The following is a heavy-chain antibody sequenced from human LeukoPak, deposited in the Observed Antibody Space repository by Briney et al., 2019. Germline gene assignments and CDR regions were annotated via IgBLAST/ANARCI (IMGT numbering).Heavy chain of an antibody. Sequence: GGSLRLSPAASRFTFSNAWMTWVCQAPGKGLEWVGRIKSKTDGGKTDYAAPVKGRFTISRDDSKNTLYLQMNSLKTEGTAVYYCTTESNYYDSSGDHYVDYWGQGTLVTVPS. V-gene: IGHV3-15*01. D-gene: IGHD3-22*01. CDR3: TTESNYYDSSGDHYVDY. CDR2: IKSKTDGGKT. J-gene: IGHJ4*02. CDR1: RFTFSNAW.